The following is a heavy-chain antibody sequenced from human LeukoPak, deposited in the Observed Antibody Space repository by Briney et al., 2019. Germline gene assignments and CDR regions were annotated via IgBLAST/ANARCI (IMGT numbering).Heavy chain of an antibody. CDR3: ATGPTWDSSGYYYSRGAFDI. CDR2: FDPEDGET. D-gene: IGHD3-22*01. J-gene: IGHJ3*02. CDR1: GYTLTELS. V-gene: IGHV1-24*01. Sequence: ASVKVSCKVSGYTLTELSMHWVRQAPGKGLEWMGGFDPEDGETIYAQKFQGRVTMTEDTSTDTAYMELSSLRSEDTAVYYCATGPTWDSSGYYYSRGAFDIWGQGTMVTVSS.